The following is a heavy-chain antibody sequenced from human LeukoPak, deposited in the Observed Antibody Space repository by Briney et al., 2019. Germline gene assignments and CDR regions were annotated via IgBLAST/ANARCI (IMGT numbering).Heavy chain of an antibody. V-gene: IGHV3-48*01. Sequence: PGGSLRLSCAASGFPFSSYSMNWVRQAPGKGLEWISYITSSISTIYYADSVKGRFTISRDNSKNTLYLQMNSLRAEDTAVYYCAKAGGIAVFNWFDPWGQGTLVTVSS. J-gene: IGHJ5*02. CDR3: AKAGGIAVFNWFDP. CDR1: GFPFSSYS. CDR2: ITSSISTI. D-gene: IGHD6-19*01.